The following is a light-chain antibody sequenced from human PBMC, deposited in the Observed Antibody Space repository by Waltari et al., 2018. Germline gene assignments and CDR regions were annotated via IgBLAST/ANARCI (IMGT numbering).Light chain of an antibody. CDR2: EVS. J-gene: IGLJ2*01. CDR1: SSDVCGYNY. V-gene: IGLV2-8*01. Sequence: QSALTQPPSASGSPGQSVTISCTGTSSDVCGYNYVSWYQQHPGKAPKLMIYEVSKRPSGVPDRVSGYTSGNPASLTVAGLQAEDEAAYYCSSYAGSTLFGGGHKLTVL. CDR3: SSYAGSTL.